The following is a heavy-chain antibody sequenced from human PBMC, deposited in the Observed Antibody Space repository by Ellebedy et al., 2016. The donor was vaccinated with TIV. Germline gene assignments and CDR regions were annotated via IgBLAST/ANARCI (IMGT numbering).Heavy chain of an antibody. V-gene: IGHV3-23*01. D-gene: IGHD1-26*01. CDR2: GSGSGESP. Sequence: GGSLRLSCAASGFTFNSYAMSWVRQAPGKRLEWVSAGSGSGESPYYADSVKGRFTISRDNVKSTLYLQMDSLRVEDTAVYYCAKGGSYYVYDWLDPWGQGTLVTVSS. J-gene: IGHJ5*02. CDR1: GFTFNSYA. CDR3: AKGGSYYVYDWLDP.